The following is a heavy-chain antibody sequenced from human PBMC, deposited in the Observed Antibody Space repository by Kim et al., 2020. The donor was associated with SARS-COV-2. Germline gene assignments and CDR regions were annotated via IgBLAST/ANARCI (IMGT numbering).Heavy chain of an antibody. J-gene: IGHJ6*02. V-gene: IGHV1-2*02. CDR3: ARGRVAAAGVVSTDV. D-gene: IGHD6-13*01. CDR1: GYTFTDYY. Sequence: ASVKVSCKASGYTFTDYYIHWVRQAPGQGLEWMGWISPRTGGTKYAQKFQGRVTMTRDTSIGTAYMELSSLTSDDTAVYYCARGRVAAAGVVSTDVWGQGTTVTVAS. CDR2: ISPRTGGT.